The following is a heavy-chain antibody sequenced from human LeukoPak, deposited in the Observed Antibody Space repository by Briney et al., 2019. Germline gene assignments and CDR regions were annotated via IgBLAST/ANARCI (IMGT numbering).Heavy chain of an antibody. CDR1: GFTFSSYA. V-gene: IGHV3-23*01. CDR2: ISGSGGST. CDR3: AKDRHNYDFWSGTQGDGYFQH. J-gene: IGHJ1*01. D-gene: IGHD3-3*01. Sequence: GGSLRLSCAASGFTFSSYAMSWVRQAPGKGLEWVSAISGSGGSTYYADSVKARFTISRDNSKNTLYLQMNSLRAEDTAVYYCAKDRHNYDFWSGTQGDGYFQHWGQGTLVTVSS.